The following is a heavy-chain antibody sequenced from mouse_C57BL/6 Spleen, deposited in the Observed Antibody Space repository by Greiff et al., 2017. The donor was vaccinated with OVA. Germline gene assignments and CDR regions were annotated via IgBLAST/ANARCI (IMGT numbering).Heavy chain of an antibody. D-gene: IGHD1-1*01. J-gene: IGHJ2*01. CDR2: IDPSDSET. Sequence: VQLQQPGAELVRPGSSVKLSCKASGYTFTSYWMHWVKQRPIQGLEWIGNIDPSDSETHYNQKFKDKATLTVDKSSSTAYMQLSSLTSEDSAVYYCARYGNFPLDYWGQGTTLTVSS. CDR1: GYTFTSYW. CDR3: ARYGNFPLDY. V-gene: IGHV1-52*01.